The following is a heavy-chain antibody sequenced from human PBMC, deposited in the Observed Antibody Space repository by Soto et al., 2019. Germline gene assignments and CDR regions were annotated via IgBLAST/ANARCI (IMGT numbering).Heavy chain of an antibody. CDR2: INPSGGGT. CDR3: AREFGVYATRSHYFDS. D-gene: IGHD2-8*01. J-gene: IGHJ4*02. CDR1: GYTFTSYY. V-gene: IGHV1-46*01. Sequence: QVQVVQSGAEVKKPGASVKVSCKASGYTFTSYYMHWVRQAPGQGLEWMGIINPSGGGTFYAQKFQGRVTMTRDTSTSTVYMELSSLRSEDTAVYYCAREFGVYATRSHYFDSWGQGTLVTVSS.